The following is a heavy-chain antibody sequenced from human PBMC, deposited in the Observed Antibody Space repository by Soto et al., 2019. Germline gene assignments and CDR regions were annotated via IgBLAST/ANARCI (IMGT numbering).Heavy chain of an antibody. CDR1: EVTFSNYA. V-gene: IGHV3-30*03. D-gene: IGHD4-17*01. J-gene: IGHJ4*02. CDR3: ARGPSYSDSYFDY. CDR2: ISYDGNNK. Sequence: GGSLRLSCAASEVTFSNYAMHWVRQPPGKGLQWLAVISYDGNNKYYADSVEGRFTISRDNSKNTVYLQMNSLRLEDTAVYYCARGPSYSDSYFDYWGQGTLVTVSS.